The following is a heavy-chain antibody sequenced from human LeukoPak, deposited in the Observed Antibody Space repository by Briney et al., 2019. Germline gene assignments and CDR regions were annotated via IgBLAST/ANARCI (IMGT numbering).Heavy chain of an antibody. D-gene: IGHD3-10*01. V-gene: IGHV4-59*08. CDR1: GGSIRSYY. CDR3: ASRSGSFSDALDI. Sequence: SETLSLTCTVSGGSIRSYYWGWIRQPPGKGLEWIGYIHYSDSTKYNPSLKSRVTMSVDTSKNQFSLKLSSVTAADTAVYYCASRSGSFSDALDIWGQGTLVTVSS. J-gene: IGHJ3*02. CDR2: IHYSDST.